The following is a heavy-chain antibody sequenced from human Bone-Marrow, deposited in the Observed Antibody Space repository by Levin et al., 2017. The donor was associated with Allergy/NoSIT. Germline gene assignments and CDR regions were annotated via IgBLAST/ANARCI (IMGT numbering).Heavy chain of an antibody. D-gene: IGHD4-17*01. J-gene: IGHJ3*02. CDR2: IYPGDSDA. CDR1: GYRFTSYW. V-gene: IGHV5-51*01. CDR3: ARRYEDYGVDRGESFDT. Sequence: KVSCKGSGYRFTSYWIAWVRQMPGKGLEWMGIIYPGDSDARYSPSFQGQVTISADKSITTAYLQWSSLKASDTAMYYCARRYEDYGVDRGESFDTWGQGTMVSVSS.